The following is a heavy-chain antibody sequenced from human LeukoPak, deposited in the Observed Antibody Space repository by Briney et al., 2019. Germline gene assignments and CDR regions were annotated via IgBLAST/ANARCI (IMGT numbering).Heavy chain of an antibody. CDR2: IIPIFGTA. V-gene: IGHV1-69*05. D-gene: IGHD3-3*01. Sequence: SVKVSCKASGGTFSSYAISWVRQAPGQGLEWMGGIIPIFGTANYAQKFQGRVTITTDESTSTAYMELSSLRSEDTAVYYCARAPALEDDFWSGFSSNNMDVWGKGTTVTVSS. CDR3: ARAPALEDDFWSGFSSNNMDV. CDR1: GGTFSSYA. J-gene: IGHJ6*03.